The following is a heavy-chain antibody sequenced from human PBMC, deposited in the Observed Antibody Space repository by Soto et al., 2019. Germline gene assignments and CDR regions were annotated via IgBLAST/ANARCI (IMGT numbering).Heavy chain of an antibody. CDR2: IWYDGSNK. J-gene: IGHJ5*02. V-gene: IGHV3-33*01. Sequence: QVQLVESGGGVVQPGRSLRLSCAASGFTFSSYGMHWVRQAPGKGLEWVAVIWYDGSNKYYADSVKGRFTISRDNSKNTLYLQMNSLRAEDTAVYYCARGVITIFGVAKKRGFDPWGQGTLVTVSS. D-gene: IGHD3-3*01. CDR3: ARGVITIFGVAKKRGFDP. CDR1: GFTFSSYG.